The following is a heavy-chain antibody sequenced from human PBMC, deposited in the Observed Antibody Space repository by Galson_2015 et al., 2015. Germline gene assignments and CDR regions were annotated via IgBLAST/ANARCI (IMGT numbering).Heavy chain of an antibody. Sequence: SLRLSCAASGFIFSDYYMNWIRQAPGKGLEWVSHISPSGATIRYAESVKGRFTISRDNADDSLFLYMNSLRAEDTAVYYCARDQSHSNGEDAFDIWGQG. CDR3: ARDQSHSNGEDAFDI. CDR2: ISPSGATI. CDR1: GFIFSDYY. J-gene: IGHJ3*02. V-gene: IGHV3-11*01. D-gene: IGHD6-19*01.